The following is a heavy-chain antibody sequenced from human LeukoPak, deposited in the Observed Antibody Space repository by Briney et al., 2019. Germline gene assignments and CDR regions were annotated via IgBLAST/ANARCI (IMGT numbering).Heavy chain of an antibody. J-gene: IGHJ6*03. CDR1: GFIFSRYG. V-gene: IGHV3-23*01. Sequence: GGSLRLSCAASGFIFSRYGMSWVRQAPGKGLEWVSTISGSGGTTYYGDSVKGRFTISRDNSKNTLYLQMNSLGAEDTAVYYCAKDLDGGSRYYYYYMDVWGKGTTVTVSS. CDR2: ISGSGGTT. CDR3: AKDLDGGSRYYYYYMDV. D-gene: IGHD4-23*01.